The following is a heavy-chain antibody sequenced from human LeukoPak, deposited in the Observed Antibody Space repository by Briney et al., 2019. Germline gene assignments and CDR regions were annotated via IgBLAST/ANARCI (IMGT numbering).Heavy chain of an antibody. CDR2: IYTSGST. Sequence: PSETLSLTCTVSGGSISSGGYYWSWIRQHPGKGLEWIGRIYTSGSTNYNPSLKSRVTMSVDTSKNQFSLKLSSVTAADTAVYYCARGVHYYDSSGYLRQDDAFDIWGQGTMVTVSS. D-gene: IGHD3-22*01. J-gene: IGHJ3*02. CDR1: GGSISSGGYY. V-gene: IGHV4-61*02. CDR3: ARGVHYYDSSGYLRQDDAFDI.